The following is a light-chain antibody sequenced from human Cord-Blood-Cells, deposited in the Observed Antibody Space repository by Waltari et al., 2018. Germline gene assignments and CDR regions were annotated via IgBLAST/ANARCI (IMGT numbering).Light chain of an antibody. CDR2: GAS. CDR1: QSVSSSY. V-gene: IGKV3-20*01. Sequence: ELVLTQYPGTLSLSPGARATLSCRASQSVSSSYLAWYQQKPGQAPRLLIYGASSRATGIPDRFSGSGSGTDFTLTISRLEPEDFAVYYCQQYGSSPPYSFGQGTKLEIK. CDR3: QQYGSSPPYS. J-gene: IGKJ2*03.